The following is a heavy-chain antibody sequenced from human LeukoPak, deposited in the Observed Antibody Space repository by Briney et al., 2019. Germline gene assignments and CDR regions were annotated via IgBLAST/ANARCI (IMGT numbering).Heavy chain of an antibody. V-gene: IGHV3-21*01. J-gene: IGHJ6*02. Sequence: GGSLRLSCAASGFTLSSYSLNWGRPAPGKGLGGVSSISSSSSYIYYADSVKGRFTISRDNAKNSLYLQMNSLRAEDTAVYYCARIPWRYYGMDVWGQGTTVTVSS. CDR2: ISSSSSYI. CDR3: ARIPWRYYGMDV. CDR1: GFTLSSYS.